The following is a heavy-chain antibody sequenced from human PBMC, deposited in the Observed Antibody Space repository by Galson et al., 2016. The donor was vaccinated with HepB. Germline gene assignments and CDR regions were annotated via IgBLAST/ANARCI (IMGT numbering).Heavy chain of an antibody. D-gene: IGHD6-13*01. CDR2: IGRSSTPI. CDR1: GFTFSSYA. CDR3: ARVSGVSGADDY. Sequence: SLRLSCATSGFTFSSYAMTWVRQAPGKGLEWVSYIGRSSTPIYYGDSVKGRFTISRDNAENSLYLQMNSLRDEDTAVYYCARVSGVSGADDYWGQGTLVIVSS. J-gene: IGHJ4*02. V-gene: IGHV3-48*02.